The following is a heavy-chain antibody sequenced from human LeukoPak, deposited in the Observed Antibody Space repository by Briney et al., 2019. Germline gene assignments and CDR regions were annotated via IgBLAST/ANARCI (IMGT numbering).Heavy chain of an antibody. V-gene: IGHV4-59*01. J-gene: IGHJ4*02. Sequence: SETLSLTCTVSGCSISSYYWSWIRQPPGKELEWIGYIYYSGSTNYNPSLKSRVTISVDTSKKQFSLKLSSVTAADTAVYYCARGALRFDYWGQGTLVTVSS. CDR2: IYYSGST. CDR1: GCSISSYY. CDR3: ARGALRFDY.